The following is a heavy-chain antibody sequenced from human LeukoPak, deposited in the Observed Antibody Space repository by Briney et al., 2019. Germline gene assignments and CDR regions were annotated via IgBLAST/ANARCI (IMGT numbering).Heavy chain of an antibody. D-gene: IGHD1-7*01. V-gene: IGHV2-5*02. CDR2: IYWDDDK. Sequence: SGPTLVIPTQTLTLTCTFCGFSLSTSGIHLGWSLQPPGKALEWLAVIYWDDDKRYSPSLKSRLTITKDTSKNQMLLTTTTMDPVDTATYYCAHRKGNSLNFEHWGQGPLVTVSS. CDR3: AHRKGNSLNFEH. CDR1: GFSLSTSGIH. J-gene: IGHJ4*02.